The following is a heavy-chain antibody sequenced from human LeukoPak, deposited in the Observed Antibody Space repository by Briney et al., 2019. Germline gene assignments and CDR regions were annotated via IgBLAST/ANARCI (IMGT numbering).Heavy chain of an antibody. V-gene: IGHV3-30-3*01. CDR2: ISYDGSNK. CDR3: AKDGGPSSSGSQFFNY. Sequence: GGSLRLSCAASGFTFSSYAMHWVRQAPGQGLEWGAVISYDGSNKYYADSVKGRFTISRDNSKNTLYLQMNSLRVEDTAVYYCAKDGGPSSSGSQFFNYWGQGALVTVSS. CDR1: GFTFSSYA. D-gene: IGHD1-26*01. J-gene: IGHJ4*02.